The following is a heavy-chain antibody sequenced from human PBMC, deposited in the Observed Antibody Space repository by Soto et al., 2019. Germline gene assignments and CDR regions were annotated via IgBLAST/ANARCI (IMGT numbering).Heavy chain of an antibody. J-gene: IGHJ6*02. D-gene: IGHD5-12*01. CDR2: IYYSGST. CDR1: GGSISSGEYY. Sequence: SETLSLTCTVSGGSISSGEYYWSWIRQPPGKGLEWIGYIYYSGSTYYNPSLKSRVTISVDTSKNQFSLKLSSVTAADTAVYYCARAWLQLYYYGMDVWGQGTTVTVSS. CDR3: ARAWLQLYYYGMDV. V-gene: IGHV4-30-4*01.